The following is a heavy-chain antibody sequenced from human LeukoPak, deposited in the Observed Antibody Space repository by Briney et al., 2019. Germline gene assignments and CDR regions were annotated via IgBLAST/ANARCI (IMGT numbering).Heavy chain of an antibody. CDR3: ARGHQTYDFWSGYPYYFDY. D-gene: IGHD3-3*01. CDR1: GYTFTSYG. CDR2: INPSGGST. V-gene: IGHV1-46*01. J-gene: IGHJ4*02. Sequence: ASVKVSCRASGYTFTSYGISWVRQAPGQGLEWMGIINPSGGSTSYAQKFQGRVTMTRDTSTSTVYMELSSLRSEDTAVYYCARGHQTYDFWSGYPYYFDYWGQGTLVTVSS.